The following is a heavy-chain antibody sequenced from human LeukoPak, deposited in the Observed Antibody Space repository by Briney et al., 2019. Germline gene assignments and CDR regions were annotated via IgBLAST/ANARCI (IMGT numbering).Heavy chain of an antibody. J-gene: IGHJ3*02. CDR3: ARERITAAEAFDI. Sequence: ASVKVSCKASGYPFTGYYMHWVRQAPGQGLAWMGQINPNNGDTNYAQRFQGRVTTTRDTSSSTAYMELIRLTSDDTAVYYCARERITAAEAFDIWGRGTMVTVSS. CDR2: INPNNGDT. V-gene: IGHV1-2*06. CDR1: GYPFTGYY. D-gene: IGHD6-13*01.